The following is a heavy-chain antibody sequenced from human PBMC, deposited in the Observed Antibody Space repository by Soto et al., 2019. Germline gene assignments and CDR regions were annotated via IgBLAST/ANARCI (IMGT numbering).Heavy chain of an antibody. J-gene: IGHJ5*02. CDR1: GFTFSSYA. Sequence: GGSLRLSCAASGFTFSSYAMTWVRQAPGQGLEWVSGISGSGTSTYYADSVKGRFTISRDNSKNTLYLQMNSLRAEDTAVYYCAKCASGGSRSYSNDWFGDPWGQGTLVTVSS. V-gene: IGHV3-23*01. CDR3: AKCASGGSRSYSNDWFGDP. D-gene: IGHD3-10*01. CDR2: ISGSGTST.